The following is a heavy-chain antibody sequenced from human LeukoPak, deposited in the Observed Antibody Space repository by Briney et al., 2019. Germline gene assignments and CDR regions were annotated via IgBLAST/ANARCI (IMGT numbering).Heavy chain of an antibody. D-gene: IGHD2-21*02. CDR2: ISSDGSNE. J-gene: IGHJ4*02. CDR3: ATVRGCGGDCYYIDY. CDR1: GFTFSNYV. V-gene: IGHV3-30-3*01. Sequence: GGSLRLSCTASGFTFSNYVMHWVRQAPGKGLHWVAVISSDGSNEEYADSVKGRFTISRDNSKHTLYLQMNSLRAEDTAVYYCATVRGCGGDCYYIDYWGQGTLVTVSS.